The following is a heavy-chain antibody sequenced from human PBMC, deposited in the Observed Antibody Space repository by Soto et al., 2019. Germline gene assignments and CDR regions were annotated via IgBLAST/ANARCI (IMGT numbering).Heavy chain of an antibody. J-gene: IGHJ4*02. D-gene: IGHD3-10*01. Sequence: PSETLSLTCTVSGGSISSSGYYWGWIRQPPGKGLEWIGSIYYSGSTYYNPSLKSRVTISVDTSKNQFSLKLSSVTAADTAVYYSARLGEGANDFDYWGQGTLVTVSS. CDR2: IYYSGST. CDR1: GGSISSSGYY. CDR3: ARLGEGANDFDY. V-gene: IGHV4-39*01.